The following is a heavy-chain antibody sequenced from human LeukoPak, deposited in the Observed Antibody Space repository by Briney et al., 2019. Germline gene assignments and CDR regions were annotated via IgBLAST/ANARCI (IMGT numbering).Heavy chain of an antibody. J-gene: IGHJ6*02. CDR2: IKQDGSEK. D-gene: IGHD6-13*01. CDR1: GFTVSSYW. V-gene: IGHV3-7*02. CDR3: ARTGYSSSWYDYYYYGMDV. Sequence: SGGSLRLSCAASGFTVSSYWMSLVRQAPGKGLEWVANIKQDGSEKYYVDSVKGRFTISRDNAKNSLYLQMNSLRAEDTAVYYCARTGYSSSWYDYYYYGMDVWGQGTTVTVSS.